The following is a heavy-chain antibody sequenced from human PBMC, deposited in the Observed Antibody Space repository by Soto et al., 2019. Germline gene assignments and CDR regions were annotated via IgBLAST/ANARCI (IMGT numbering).Heavy chain of an antibody. Sequence: GASVKVSCKASGYTFTGPYTHWVRQAPGQGLEWVGWINPNSGATDFAQDFQGRVTMTRDTSISTVYMELNSLRSDDTGVYYCARDFRTHSHGFDVWGQGTAVTV. V-gene: IGHV1-2*02. CDR3: ARDFRTHSHGFDV. J-gene: IGHJ6*02. CDR2: INPNSGAT. CDR1: GYTFTGPY. D-gene: IGHD3-22*01.